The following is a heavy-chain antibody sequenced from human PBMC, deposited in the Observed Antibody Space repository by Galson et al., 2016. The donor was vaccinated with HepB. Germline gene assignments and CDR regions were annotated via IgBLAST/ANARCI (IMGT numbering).Heavy chain of an antibody. CDR2: ISGRGGST. Sequence: SLRLSCAASGFTFSSYAMSWVRQAPGKGLEWVSGISGRGGSTYYADSVEGRFTISRDNSKHTLYLQMKSLRAEDTAVYYCAKSLLGVTLVSYYYGMDVWGQGTTVTVSS. CDR1: GFTFSSYA. V-gene: IGHV3-23*01. D-gene: IGHD2-21*02. J-gene: IGHJ6*02. CDR3: AKSLLGVTLVSYYYGMDV.